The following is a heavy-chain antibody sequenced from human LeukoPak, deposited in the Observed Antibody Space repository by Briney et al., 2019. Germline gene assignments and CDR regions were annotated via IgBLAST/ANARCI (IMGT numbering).Heavy chain of an antibody. CDR3: AKEVGGTTYYFDS. CDR2: IIPIFDTA. J-gene: IGHJ4*02. CDR1: GGTFTSYA. V-gene: IGHV1-69*05. Sequence: GASVKVSCKASGGTFTSYAVSWVRQAPGQRLEWMGAIIPIFDTANYAQKFQARITITTDESTSTAYMELSSLRSEDTAVYYCAKEVGGTTYYFDSWGQGTLVTVSS. D-gene: IGHD1-14*01.